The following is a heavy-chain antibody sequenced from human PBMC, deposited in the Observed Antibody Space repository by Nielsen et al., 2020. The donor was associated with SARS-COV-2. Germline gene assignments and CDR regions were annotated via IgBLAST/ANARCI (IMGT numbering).Heavy chain of an antibody. D-gene: IGHD3-3*01. CDR2: IYYSGST. Sequence: SETLSLTCTVSGGSISSYYWSWIRQPPGKGLGWIGYIYYSGSTNYNPSLKSRVTISVDTSKNQFSLKLSSVTAADTAVYYCARAGTLDFWSGYPYYYYYYGMDVWGQGTTVTVSS. J-gene: IGHJ6*02. CDR3: ARAGTLDFWSGYPYYYYYYGMDV. CDR1: GGSISSYY. V-gene: IGHV4-59*13.